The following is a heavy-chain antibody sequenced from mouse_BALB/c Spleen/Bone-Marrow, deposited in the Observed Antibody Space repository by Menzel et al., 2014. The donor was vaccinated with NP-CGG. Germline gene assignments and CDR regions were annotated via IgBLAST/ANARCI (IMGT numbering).Heavy chain of an antibody. CDR2: INSNGGRT. Sequence: VQLQQPGGGLVQPGGSLKLSCAASGFTFSSYGMSWVRQTPDKRLELVATINSNGGRTYYPDSVKGRFTISRDNAKNTLYLQMSSLKSEDTAMYYCARDSLLRSLYAMDYRGQGTSVTVSS. CDR1: GFTFSSYG. J-gene: IGHJ4*01. V-gene: IGHV5-6-3*01. D-gene: IGHD1-2*01. CDR3: ARDSLLRSLYAMDY.